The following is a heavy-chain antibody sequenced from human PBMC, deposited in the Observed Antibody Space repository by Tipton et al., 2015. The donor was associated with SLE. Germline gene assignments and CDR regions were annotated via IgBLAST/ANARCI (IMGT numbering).Heavy chain of an antibody. V-gene: IGHV4-59*01. CDR1: GGSISSYY. CDR2: IYYSGST. D-gene: IGHD5-18*01. J-gene: IGHJ6*02. Sequence: TLSLTCTVSGGSISSYYWSWIRQPPGKGLEWIGYIYYSGSTNYNSSLKSRVTISVDTSRNQLSLRLSAVTAADTAVYYCARAPFKRGYYYYHYGMDGWGQGTTVTGSS. CDR3: ARAPFKRGYYYYHYGMDG.